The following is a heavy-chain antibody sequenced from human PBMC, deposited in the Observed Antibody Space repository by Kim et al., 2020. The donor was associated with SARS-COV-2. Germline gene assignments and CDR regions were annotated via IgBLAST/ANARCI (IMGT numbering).Heavy chain of an antibody. CDR2: FTRDGIT. Sequence: GGSLRLSCSASGFNFRYYGMTWVRQAPGKGLQWVSSFTRDGITYYADSVEGRFTISRDDSRNILYLLMNSLRAADTAIYYCGDYHGAGSHFSYWGQGTLV. CDR3: GDYHGAGSHFSY. D-gene: IGHD3-10*01. J-gene: IGHJ4*02. V-gene: IGHV3-23*01. CDR1: GFNFRYYG.